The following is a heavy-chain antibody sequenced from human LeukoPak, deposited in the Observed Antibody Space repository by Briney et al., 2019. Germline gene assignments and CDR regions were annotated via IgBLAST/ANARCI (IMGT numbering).Heavy chain of an antibody. CDR2: IYYSGST. D-gene: IGHD2-15*01. Sequence: SETLSLTCTVSGGSISSGGYYWSWIRQHPGKGLEWIGYIYYSGSTCYNPSLKSRVTISVDTSKNQFSLKLSSVTAADTAVYYCARDLLGYCSGGSCYSGYFDYWGQGTLVTVSS. CDR1: GGSISSGGYY. CDR3: ARDLLGYCSGGSCYSGYFDY. J-gene: IGHJ4*02. V-gene: IGHV4-31*03.